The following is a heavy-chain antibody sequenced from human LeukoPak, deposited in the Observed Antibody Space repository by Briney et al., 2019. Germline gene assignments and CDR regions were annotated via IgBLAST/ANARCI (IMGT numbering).Heavy chain of an antibody. Sequence: GGSLRLSCAASGFTFSSYGMGWVRQAPGKGLEWVSAISGRGGSTHYADSVKGRFTISRDNSKNTLYLQMNSLRAEDTAVYYCAKDLGRKGINMVRGDIKTPDYWGQGTLVTVSS. V-gene: IGHV3-23*01. CDR1: GFTFSSYG. CDR2: ISGRGGST. J-gene: IGHJ4*02. CDR3: AKDLGRKGINMVRGDIKTPDY. D-gene: IGHD3-10*01.